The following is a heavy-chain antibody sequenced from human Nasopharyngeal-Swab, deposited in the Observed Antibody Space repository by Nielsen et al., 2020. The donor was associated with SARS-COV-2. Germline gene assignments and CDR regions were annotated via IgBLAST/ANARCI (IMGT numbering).Heavy chain of an antibody. CDR2: IYYRGST. Sequence: RQAPGKGLEWIGRIYYRGSTYYNPSLKSRVTISVDTSKNQFSLKLSSMTAADTAVYSCASGEGNNWFDPWGQGTLVTVSS. D-gene: IGHD3-10*01. V-gene: IGHV4-39*07. CDR3: ASGEGNNWFDP. J-gene: IGHJ5*02.